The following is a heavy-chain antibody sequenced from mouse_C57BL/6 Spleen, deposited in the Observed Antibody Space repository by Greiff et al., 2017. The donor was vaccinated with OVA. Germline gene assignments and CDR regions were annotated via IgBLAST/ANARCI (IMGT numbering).Heavy chain of an antibody. CDR3: ARSIYDGYFSPFDD. CDR1: GYTFTSYW. J-gene: IGHJ2*01. V-gene: IGHV1-53*01. Sequence: QVQLQQPGTDLVKPGASVKLSCKASGYTFTSYWMHWVKQRPGQGLEWIGNINPSNGGTNYNEKFKSKATLTVDKSSSTAYMQLSSLTSEDSAVYYCARSIYDGYFSPFDDWGQGTTLTVSS. D-gene: IGHD2-3*01. CDR2: INPSNGGT.